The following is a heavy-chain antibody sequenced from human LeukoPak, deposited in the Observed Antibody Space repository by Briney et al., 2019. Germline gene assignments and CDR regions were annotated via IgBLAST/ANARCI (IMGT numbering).Heavy chain of an antibody. CDR2: IIPILGIA. D-gene: IGHD3-10*01. V-gene: IGHV1-69*04. Sequence: SVKVSCKASGGTFSSYAISWVRQAPGQGLEWMGRIIPILGIANYAQKFQGRVTITADKSTSTAYMELSSLRSEDTAVYYCARDRAYGSGSFAYWGQGTLVTVSS. CDR1: GGTFSSYA. J-gene: IGHJ4*02. CDR3: ARDRAYGSGSFAY.